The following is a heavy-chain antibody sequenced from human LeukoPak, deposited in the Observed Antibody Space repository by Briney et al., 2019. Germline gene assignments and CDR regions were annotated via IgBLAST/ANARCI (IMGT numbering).Heavy chain of an antibody. CDR1: GYSFTSYD. CDR2: MNPNSGNT. V-gene: IGHV1-8*03. D-gene: IGHD4-17*01. Sequence: ASVKVSCKASGYSFTSYDINWVRQATGQGLEWMGWMNPNSGNTGYAQKFRGRVTITRNTSISTAYMELSSLRSEDTAVYYCARGPGYGDDTFYYYYYYMDVWGKGTTVTVSS. CDR3: ARGPGYGDDTFYYYYYYMDV. J-gene: IGHJ6*03.